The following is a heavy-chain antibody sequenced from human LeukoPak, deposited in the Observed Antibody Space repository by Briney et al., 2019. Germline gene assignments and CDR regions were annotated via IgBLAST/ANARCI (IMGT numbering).Heavy chain of an antibody. CDR1: GGSFSGYY. CDR2: INHSGST. Sequence: SETLSLTCAVYGGSFSGYYWSWIRQPPGKGLEWIGEINHSGSTNYNPSLKSRVTISIATSKNQCSLKLSSVTAADTAVYYCARSRIQLWLNYWGQGTLVTVSS. J-gene: IGHJ4*02. D-gene: IGHD5-18*01. CDR3: ARSRIQLWLNY. V-gene: IGHV4-34*01.